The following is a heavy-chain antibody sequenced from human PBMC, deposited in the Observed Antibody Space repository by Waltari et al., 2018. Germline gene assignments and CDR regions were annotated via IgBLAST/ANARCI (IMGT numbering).Heavy chain of an antibody. CDR2: IKQDGSTK. Sequence: EVQLVESGGGLVQPGGSLRLSCAASGFTFSTYWMGWVRQAPGKGLEGVANIKQDGSTKYYVDSVKGRFTISRDNAKNSLYLQMNSLRAEDTAVYYCGRDRGWRQHDYWGQGTLVTVSS. CDR1: GFTFSTYW. CDR3: GRDRGWRQHDY. V-gene: IGHV3-7*01. D-gene: IGHD5-12*01. J-gene: IGHJ4*02.